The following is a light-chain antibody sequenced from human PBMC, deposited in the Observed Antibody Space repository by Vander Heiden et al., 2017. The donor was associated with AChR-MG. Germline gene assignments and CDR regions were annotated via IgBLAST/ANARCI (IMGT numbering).Light chain of an antibody. CDR3: AAWDDSLSVVV. J-gene: IGLJ3*02. CDR1: SSNIGSNY. V-gene: IGLV1-47*01. CDR2: RNN. Sequence: QSVLTQPPSASGTPGQRVTLSCSGSSSNIGSNYVYWYQQLPGTAPKLLIYRNNQRPSGVPDRLSGSKSDTSASLAISRLRSEDEADYYCAAWDDSLSVVVFGGGTKLTVL.